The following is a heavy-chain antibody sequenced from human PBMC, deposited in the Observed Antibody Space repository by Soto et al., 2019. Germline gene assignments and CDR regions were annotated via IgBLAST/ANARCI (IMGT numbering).Heavy chain of an antibody. CDR3: AKDSVPTRGDYYYYGMDV. J-gene: IGHJ6*02. CDR1: GFTFSSYA. CDR2: ISGSGGST. Sequence: GGSLRLSCAASGFTFSSYAMSWVRQAPGKGLEWVSAISGSGGSTYYADSVKGRFTISRDNSKNTLYLKMNSLRAEDTAVYYCAKDSVPTRGDYYYYGMDVWGQGTTVTVSS. V-gene: IGHV3-23*01. D-gene: IGHD3-10*01.